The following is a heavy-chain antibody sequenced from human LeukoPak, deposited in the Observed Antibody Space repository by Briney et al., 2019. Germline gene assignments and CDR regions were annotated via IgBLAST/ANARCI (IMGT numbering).Heavy chain of an antibody. CDR1: GFSLSTSGVG. J-gene: IGHJ4*02. V-gene: IGHV2-5*02. CDR3: ARIKEAYYYDSSGYPNFDY. CDR2: IYWDDDK. Sequence: SGPTLVKPTQTLTLTCTFSGFSLSTSGVGVGWIRQPPGKALEWLALIYWDDDKRYSPSLKSRLTITKDTSKNQVVLTMTNMDPVDTATYYCARIKEAYYYDSSGYPNFDYWGQGTLVTVSS. D-gene: IGHD3-22*01.